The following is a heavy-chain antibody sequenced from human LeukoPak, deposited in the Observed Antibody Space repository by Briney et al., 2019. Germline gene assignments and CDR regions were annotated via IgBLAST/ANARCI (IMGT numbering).Heavy chain of an antibody. CDR3: ARRPGIAAAGSYSLGFDY. Sequence: SSETLSLTCAVYGGSFSGYYWSWIRQPPGKGLEWIGEINHSGSTNYNPPLKSRVTISVDTSKNQFSLKLSSVTAADTAVYYCARRPGIAAAGSYSLGFDYWGQGTLVTVSS. V-gene: IGHV4-34*01. D-gene: IGHD6-13*01. CDR1: GGSFSGYY. J-gene: IGHJ4*02. CDR2: INHSGST.